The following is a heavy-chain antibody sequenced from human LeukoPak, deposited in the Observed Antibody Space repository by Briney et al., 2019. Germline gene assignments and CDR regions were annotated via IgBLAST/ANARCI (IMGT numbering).Heavy chain of an antibody. CDR1: GFTFGSYE. CDR2: ISSSGSTI. Sequence: GGSLRLSCAASGFTFGSYEMNWVRQAPGKGLEWVSYISSSGSTIYYADSVKGRFTISRDNAKNSLYLQMNSLRAEDTAVYYCAELGITMIGGVWGKGTTVTVSS. J-gene: IGHJ6*04. V-gene: IGHV3-48*03. D-gene: IGHD3-10*02. CDR3: AELGITMIGGV.